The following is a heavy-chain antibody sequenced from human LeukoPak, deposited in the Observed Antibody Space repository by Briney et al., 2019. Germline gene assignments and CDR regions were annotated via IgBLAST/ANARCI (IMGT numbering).Heavy chain of an antibody. CDR3: ARGLWGLSGSIGGENWFDP. V-gene: IGHV4-39*07. D-gene: IGHD2-15*01. J-gene: IGHJ5*02. CDR1: GGSISSYY. CDR2: VYYTGST. Sequence: PSETLSLTCTVSGGSISSYYWGWIRQPPGKGLEWVGTVYYTGSTYYNPSLKSRVTISVDTSKNQFSLKLSSVTAADTAVYYCARGLWGLSGSIGGENWFDPWGQGTLVTVSS.